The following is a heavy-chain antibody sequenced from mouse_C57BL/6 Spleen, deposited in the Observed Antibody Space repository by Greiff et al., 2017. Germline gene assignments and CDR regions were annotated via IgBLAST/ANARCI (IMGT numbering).Heavy chain of an antibody. D-gene: IGHD1-1*01. V-gene: IGHV1-82*01. CDR2: IYPGDGDT. CDR1: GYAFSSSW. J-gene: IGHJ3*01. CDR3: ARDYGSSSWFAY. Sequence: QLQQSGPELVKPGASVKISCKASGYAFSSSWMNWVKQRPGKGLEWIGRIYPGDGDTNYNGKFKGKATLTADKSSSTAYMQLSSLTSEDSAVYFCARDYGSSSWFAYWGQGTLVTVSA.